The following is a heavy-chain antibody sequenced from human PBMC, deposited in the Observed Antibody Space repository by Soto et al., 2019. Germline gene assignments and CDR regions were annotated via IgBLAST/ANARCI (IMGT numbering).Heavy chain of an antibody. Sequence: GGSLRLSCATSGLTFSNYAMSWVRQAPGGGLEWVSSMSGSSSTTYYADSVRGRFTISRNRSKNTLYLQMSSLRAEDTALYYCAKNQERELPRVIDFWGQGTLVTVSS. V-gene: IGHV3-23*01. CDR1: GLTFSNYA. D-gene: IGHD1-7*01. CDR3: AKNQERELPRVIDF. CDR2: MSGSSSTT. J-gene: IGHJ4*02.